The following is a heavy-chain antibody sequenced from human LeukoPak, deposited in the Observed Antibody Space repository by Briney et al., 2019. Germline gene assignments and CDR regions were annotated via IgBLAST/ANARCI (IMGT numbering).Heavy chain of an antibody. CDR1: GGSISSGDYY. CDR2: IYYSGST. J-gene: IGHJ4*02. CDR3: ARSGYGACFDY. D-gene: IGHD5-12*01. Sequence: SQTLSLTCTVSGGSISSGDYYWRWIRQPPGKGLEWIGYIYYSGSTYYNPSLKSRFTISVDTSKNQFSLKLSSVTAADTAVYYCARSGYGACFDYWGQGTLVTVSS. V-gene: IGHV4-30-4*08.